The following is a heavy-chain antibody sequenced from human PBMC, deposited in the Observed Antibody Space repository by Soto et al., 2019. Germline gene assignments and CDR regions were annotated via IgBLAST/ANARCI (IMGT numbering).Heavy chain of an antibody. V-gene: IGHV4-59*01. J-gene: IGHJ4*02. CDR2: IYYSGST. D-gene: IGHD5-12*01. CDR1: GGSISSYY. CDR3: ARVCYSGYELYYFDY. Sequence: SETLSLTCTVFGGSISSYYWIWIRQPPGKGLEWIGYIYYSGSTNYNPSLKSRVTISVDTSKNQFSLKLSSVTAADTAVYYCARVCYSGYELYYFDYWGQGILVTVSS.